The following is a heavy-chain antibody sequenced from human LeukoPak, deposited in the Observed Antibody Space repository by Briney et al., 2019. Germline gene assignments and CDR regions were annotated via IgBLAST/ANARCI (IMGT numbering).Heavy chain of an antibody. CDR2: ISYDGSNK. CDR1: GFTFSSYA. D-gene: IGHD3-10*01. J-gene: IGHJ6*03. CDR3: ARDVAYYGSGSYSRLVYYYYYMDV. V-gene: IGHV3-30-3*01. Sequence: SGGSLRLSCAASGFTFSSYAMHWVRQAPGKGLEWVAVISYDGSNKYYADSVKGRFTISRDNSKNTLYLQMNSLRAEDTAVYYCARDVAYYGSGSYSRLVYYYYYMDVWGKGTTVTVSS.